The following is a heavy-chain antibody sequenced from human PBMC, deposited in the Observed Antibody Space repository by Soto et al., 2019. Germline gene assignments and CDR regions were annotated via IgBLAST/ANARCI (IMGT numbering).Heavy chain of an antibody. CDR1: GFTFSSYW. Sequence: GSLRLSCAASGFTFSSYWMHWVRQAPGKGLVWVSRINSDGSSTSYADSVKGRFTISRDNAKNTLYLQMNSLRAEDTAVYYCASDYFVRSYYYDSSGSTEYFQHWGQGTLVTVSS. CDR2: INSDGSST. CDR3: ASDYFVRSYYYDSSGSTEYFQH. D-gene: IGHD3-22*01. J-gene: IGHJ1*01. V-gene: IGHV3-74*01.